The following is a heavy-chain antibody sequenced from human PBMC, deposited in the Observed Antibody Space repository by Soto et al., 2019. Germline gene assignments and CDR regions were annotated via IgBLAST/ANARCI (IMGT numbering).Heavy chain of an antibody. D-gene: IGHD1-26*01. J-gene: IGHJ4*02. V-gene: IGHV3-33*01. CDR1: GFTFDSYD. Sequence: VGSLRLSCAASGFTFDSYDMHWVRQAPGKGLEWVAIIWYDGSNKYYADSVKGRFTISRDNSKNTLYLQMNSLRAEDTAVYYCARTGNGVGATDYWGQGTLVTVSS. CDR2: IWYDGSNK. CDR3: ARTGNGVGATDY.